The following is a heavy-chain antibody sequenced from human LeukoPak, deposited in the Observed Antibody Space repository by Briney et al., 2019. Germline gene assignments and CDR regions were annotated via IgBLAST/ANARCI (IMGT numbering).Heavy chain of an antibody. CDR2: INHSGST. CDR3: ARWLVRKVTFGGVIVKGYYYYGMDV. J-gene: IGHJ6*02. Sequence: SETLSLTCTVSGVSISSGNYYWSWIRQPPGKGLEWIGEINHSGSTNYNPSLKSRVTISVDTSKNQFSLKLSSVTAADTAVYYCARWLVRKVTFGGVIVKGYYYYGMDVWGQGTTVTVSS. D-gene: IGHD3-16*02. CDR1: GVSISSGNYY. V-gene: IGHV4-39*07.